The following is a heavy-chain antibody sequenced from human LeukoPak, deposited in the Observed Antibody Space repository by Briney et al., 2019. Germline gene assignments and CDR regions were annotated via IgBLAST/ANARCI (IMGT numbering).Heavy chain of an antibody. CDR2: IYHSGST. J-gene: IGHJ4*02. CDR1: GGSISSGGYS. CDR3: ARVRAVAGTRGIDY. D-gene: IGHD6-19*01. Sequence: SETLSLTCAVSGGSISSGGYSWSWIRQPPGKGLEWIGYIYHSGSTYYNPSLKSRVTISVDRSKNQFSLKLSSVTAADTAVYYCARVRAVAGTRGIDYWGQGTLVTVSS. V-gene: IGHV4-30-2*01.